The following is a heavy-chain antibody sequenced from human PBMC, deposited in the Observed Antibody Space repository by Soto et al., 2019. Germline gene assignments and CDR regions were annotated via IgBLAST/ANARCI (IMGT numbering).Heavy chain of an antibody. CDR1: GFTFSSYS. CDR2: ISSSSSTI. D-gene: IGHD3-10*01. V-gene: IGHV3-48*02. J-gene: IGHJ6*02. Sequence: GGSLRLSCAASGFTFSSYSMNWVRQAPGKGLEWVSYISSSSSTIYYADSVKGRFTISRDNAKNSLHLQMNSLRDEDTAVYYWETDLCYMVRGVIKTRPYYYDGMDVWGQGTTVTVSS. CDR3: ETDLCYMVRGVIKTRPYYYDGMDV.